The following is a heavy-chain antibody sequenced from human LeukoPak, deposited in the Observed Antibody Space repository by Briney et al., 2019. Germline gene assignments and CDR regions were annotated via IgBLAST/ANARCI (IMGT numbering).Heavy chain of an antibody. V-gene: IGHV1-18*01. CDR1: GYTFTSYG. CDR3: ARGYSTGSLLY. CDR2: ISVYNGNT. Sequence: GASVKVSCKASGYTFTSYGITWVRQAPGQGLEWMGWISVYNGNTNYAQKLQGRVTMTTDTSTSTAYMELTSLKSDDTAVYYCARGYSTGSLLYWGQGTLVTVSS. J-gene: IGHJ4*02. D-gene: IGHD3-9*01.